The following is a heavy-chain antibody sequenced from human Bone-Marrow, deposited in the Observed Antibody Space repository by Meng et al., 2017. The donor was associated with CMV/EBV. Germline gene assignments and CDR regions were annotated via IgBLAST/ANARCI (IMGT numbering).Heavy chain of an antibody. CDR3: AREGETGTPFDY. J-gene: IGHJ4*02. V-gene: IGHV3-33*01. CDR2: IWYDGSNK. CDR1: GFTFSSYG. Sequence: GESLKISCAASGFTFSSYGMHWVRQAPGKGLEWVAVIWYDGSNKYYADSVKGRFTISRDNSKNTLYLQMNSLRAEDTAVYYCAREGETGTPFDYWGQGTLVTVPS. D-gene: IGHD1-1*01.